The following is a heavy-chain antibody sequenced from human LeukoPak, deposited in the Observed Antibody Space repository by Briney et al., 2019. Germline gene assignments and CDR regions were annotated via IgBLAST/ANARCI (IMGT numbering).Heavy chain of an antibody. Sequence: SGPTLVNPKQTLTLTCTFSGFSLSTSGMCVTWIRQPPGKALEWLARIDWDDDKYYSTSLKTRLTISKDTSKNQVVLTMTNMDPVDTATYYCARMRAYSNVYYFDYWGQGTLVTVSS. CDR3: ARMRAYSNVYYFDY. J-gene: IGHJ4*02. CDR2: IDWDDDK. D-gene: IGHD4-11*01. V-gene: IGHV2-70*11. CDR1: GFSLSTSGMC.